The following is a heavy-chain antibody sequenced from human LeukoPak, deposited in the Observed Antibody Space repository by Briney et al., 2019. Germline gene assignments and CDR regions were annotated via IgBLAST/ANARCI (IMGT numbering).Heavy chain of an antibody. CDR2: IYYSGST. CDR3: ARGNSVYYYAMDV. J-gene: IGHJ6*02. CDR1: GGSISSYY. V-gene: IGHV4-59*01. Sequence: SETLSLTCVVSGGSISSYYWTWIRQPPGKALEWIGYIYYSGSTNYNPSLKSRVTISVDTSKNQLSLKLTSVTAADTALYYCARGNSVYYYAMDVWGQGTAVTVSS. D-gene: IGHD2/OR15-2a*01.